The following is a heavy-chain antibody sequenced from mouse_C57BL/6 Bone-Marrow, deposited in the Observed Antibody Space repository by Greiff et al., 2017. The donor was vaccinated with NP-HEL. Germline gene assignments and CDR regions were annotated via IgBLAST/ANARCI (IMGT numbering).Heavy chain of an antibody. CDR1: GFTFSDYG. V-gene: IGHV5-15*01. Sequence: EVKLMESGGGLVQPGGSLKLSCAASGFTFSDYGMAWVRQAPRKGPEWVAFISNLAYSIYYADTVTGRFTISRENAKNTLYLEMSSLRSEDTAMYYCARPLLGSSWGYAMDYWGQGTSVTVSS. J-gene: IGHJ4*01. CDR2: ISNLAYSI. D-gene: IGHD1-1*01. CDR3: ARPLLGSSWGYAMDY.